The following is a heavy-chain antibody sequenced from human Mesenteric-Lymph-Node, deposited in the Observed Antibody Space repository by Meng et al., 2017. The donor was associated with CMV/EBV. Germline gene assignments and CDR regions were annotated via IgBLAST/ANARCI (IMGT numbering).Heavy chain of an antibody. J-gene: IGHJ5*02. V-gene: IGHV3-48*04. CDR1: GFTFSNAW. Sequence: GESLKISCAASGFTFSNAWMNWVRQAPGKGLEWISYITASGNTVYYADSVRGRFTISRDNAKSSLYLQMNSLRVEDTATYYCARAGVQKQWLPNWFDPWGQGTLVTVSS. D-gene: IGHD6-19*01. CDR3: ARAGVQKQWLPNWFDP. CDR2: ITASGNTV.